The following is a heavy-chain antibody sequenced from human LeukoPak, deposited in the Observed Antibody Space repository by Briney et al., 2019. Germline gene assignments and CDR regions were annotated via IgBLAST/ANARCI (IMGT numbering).Heavy chain of an antibody. D-gene: IGHD3-10*01. CDR3: AREVGSGSAFDY. CDR2: ISTGSTTI. J-gene: IGHJ4*02. Sequence: GGSLRLSCAASGFTFRSYSMSWVRQAPGKGLEWVSYISTGSTTIYYADSVKGRFTISRDNDKNSLYLQLNSLRDEDTAVYYCAREVGSGSAFDYWGQGTLVTVSP. V-gene: IGHV3-48*02. CDR1: GFTFRSYS.